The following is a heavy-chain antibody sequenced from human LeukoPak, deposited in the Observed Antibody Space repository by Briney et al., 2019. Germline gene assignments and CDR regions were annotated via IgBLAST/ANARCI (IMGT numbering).Heavy chain of an antibody. CDR2: INPNSGGT. J-gene: IGHJ4*02. D-gene: IGHD3-10*01. CDR3: ARVTMVRGVTPFDY. V-gene: IGHV1-2*02. CDR1: GYTFTGHY. Sequence: GASVKVSCKASGYTFTGHYMHWVRQAPGQGLEWMGWINPNSGGTNYAQKFQGRVTMTRDTSISTAYMELSRLRSDDTAVYYCARVTMVRGVTPFDYWGQGALVTVSS.